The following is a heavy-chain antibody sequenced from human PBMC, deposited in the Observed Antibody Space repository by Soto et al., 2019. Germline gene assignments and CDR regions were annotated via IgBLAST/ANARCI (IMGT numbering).Heavy chain of an antibody. J-gene: IGHJ4*02. CDR2: IWYDGTQK. V-gene: IGHV3-33*01. D-gene: IGHD3-9*01. Sequence: PGGSLRLSCEASGFTFNTYSMHWVRQPPGKGLEWLAAIWYDGTQKYYADSVKGRFIISRDNSKKTPYLEMNSLRAEDTAVYYSARAGGTTGTGLCHLGSWGRGSRVAVSS. CDR3: ARAGGTTGTGLCHLGS. CDR1: GFTFNTYS.